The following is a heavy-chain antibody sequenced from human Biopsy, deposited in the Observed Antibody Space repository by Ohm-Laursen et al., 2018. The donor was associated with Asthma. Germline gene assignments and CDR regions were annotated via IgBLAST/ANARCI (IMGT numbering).Heavy chain of an antibody. CDR1: GFTFGSYG. J-gene: IGHJ3*02. D-gene: IGHD1-1*01. V-gene: IGHV3-33*01. CDR3: VRDGTDDAFDI. Sequence: SLRLSCAASGFTFGSYGLHWVRQAPGKGLEWVAVISYDGTNKDYADSVKGRFTFSRDNSQNTLSPEMNSLREEDTAVYYCVRDGTDDAFDIWGQGTVVSVSS. CDR2: ISYDGTNK.